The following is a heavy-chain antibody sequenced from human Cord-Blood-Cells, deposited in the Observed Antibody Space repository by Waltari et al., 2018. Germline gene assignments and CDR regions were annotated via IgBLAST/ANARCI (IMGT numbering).Heavy chain of an antibody. J-gene: IGHJ4*02. CDR1: GYSIRIRYS. Sequence: QVQLQESGPGLVKPSEPLSLTCAVSGYSIRIRYSWCWFPQPPGKGLEWIGSIYHSGSTYYNPSLKSRVTISVDTSKNQFSLKLSSVTAADTAVYYCASSWYYYGSGSSDYWGQGTLVTVSS. V-gene: IGHV4-38-2*01. CDR2: IYHSGST. CDR3: ASSWYYYGSGSSDY. D-gene: IGHD3-10*01.